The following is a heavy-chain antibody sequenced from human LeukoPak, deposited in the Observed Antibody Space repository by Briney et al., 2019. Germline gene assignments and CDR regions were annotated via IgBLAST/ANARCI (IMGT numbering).Heavy chain of an antibody. CDR2: INHSGST. V-gene: IGHV4-34*01. CDR3: ARRGVGYCSSTSCRIRFLEWLLDY. Sequence: PSETLSLTCAVYGGSFSGYYWSWIRQPPGKGLEWIGEINHSGSTNYNPSLKSRVTISVDTSKNQFSLKLSSVTAADTAVYYCARRGVGYCSSTSCRIRFLEWLLDYWGQGTLVTVSS. J-gene: IGHJ4*02. D-gene: IGHD2-2*01. CDR1: GGSFSGYY.